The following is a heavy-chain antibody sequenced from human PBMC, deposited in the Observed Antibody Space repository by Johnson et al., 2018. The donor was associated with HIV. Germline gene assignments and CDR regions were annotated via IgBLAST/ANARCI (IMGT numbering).Heavy chain of an antibody. CDR1: GFTFSSYW. V-gene: IGHV3-74*01. Sequence: VQLVESGGDLVQPGGSLRLSCAASGFTFSSYWMHWVRQDPGKGLVWVSRIKSDGSYTSYADSVKGRFTISRDNSKNTVYLQMNSLRDEDTAVYYCAVWELGLGIDFDIWGQGTMVTVSS. CDR2: IKSDGSYT. D-gene: IGHD1-26*01. CDR3: AVWELGLGIDFDI. J-gene: IGHJ3*02.